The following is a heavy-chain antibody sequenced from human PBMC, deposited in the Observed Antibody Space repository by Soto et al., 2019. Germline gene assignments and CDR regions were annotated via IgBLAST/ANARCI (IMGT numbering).Heavy chain of an antibody. Sequence: QVQLVQSGAEVKKPGASVKVSCKASGYTFTSYGISWVRQAPGQGLEWMGWISAYNRNTNYAQKLQGRVTMTTDTSTSTAYMELRSLRSDDTAVYYCARVVKDIVVVVAATPFDYWGQGTLVTVSS. J-gene: IGHJ4*02. CDR1: GYTFTSYG. D-gene: IGHD2-15*01. CDR3: ARVVKDIVVVVAATPFDY. V-gene: IGHV1-18*01. CDR2: ISAYNRNT.